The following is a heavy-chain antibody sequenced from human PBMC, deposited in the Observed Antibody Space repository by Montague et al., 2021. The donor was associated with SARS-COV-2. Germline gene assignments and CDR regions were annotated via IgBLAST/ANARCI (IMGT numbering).Heavy chain of an antibody. CDR3: ARHLRVTTVTSHMYHYAMDV. V-gene: IGHV4-59*08. J-gene: IGHJ6*02. CDR2: IYYSGST. CDR1: GDSISNYS. D-gene: IGHD4-11*01. Sequence: SETLSLTCSVTGDSISNYSWSWIRQSPGKGLEWIGYIYYSGSTNYNPSLTSQVTISVDTSKNQVSLKLTSVTAADTAVYYCARHLRVTTVTSHMYHYAMDVWGQGTTVTVS.